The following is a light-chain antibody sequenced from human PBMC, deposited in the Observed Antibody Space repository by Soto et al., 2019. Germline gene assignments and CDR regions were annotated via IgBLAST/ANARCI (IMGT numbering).Light chain of an antibody. CDR1: SSDVGSYKD. CDR2: DVS. V-gene: IGLV2-11*01. J-gene: IGLJ1*01. Sequence: QSALTQPRSVSGSPGQSVTISCTGTSSDVGSYKDVSWYQHHPGKVPKLMIYDVSERPSGVPDRFSGSKSGNTVSLTISGLQAEDEAIYYCCAYADTFYVFGTGTKVTVL. CDR3: CAYADTFYV.